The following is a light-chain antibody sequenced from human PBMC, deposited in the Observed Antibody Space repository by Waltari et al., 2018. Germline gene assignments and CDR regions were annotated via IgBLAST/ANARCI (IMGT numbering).Light chain of an antibody. Sequence: EIVLTQSPATLSLSPGERATLSCRASQSVGSYLAWYQHKPGQAPRVLIYDASNRATGIPARFSGSGSWTDFTLTISSLEPEDLAVYDCQQRPKWPPSYTFGQGTKLEI. CDR3: QQRPKWPPSYT. J-gene: IGKJ2*01. CDR2: DAS. V-gene: IGKV3-11*01. CDR1: QSVGSY.